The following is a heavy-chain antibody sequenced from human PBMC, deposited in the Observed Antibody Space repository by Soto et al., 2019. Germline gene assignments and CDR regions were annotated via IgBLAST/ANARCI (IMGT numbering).Heavy chain of an antibody. D-gene: IGHD6-19*01. CDR2: IFYTGDS. Sequence: PSETLSLTCTVSGDSISPYYWSWIRQPPGKGLEWIGYIFYTGDSNYNPSLKSRVSMSEDTSKNQFSLKLTSVTAADTAVYYCARYRRGCGWYYLDYWGQGTQVTVSS. V-gene: IGHV4-59*01. J-gene: IGHJ4*02. CDR3: ARYRRGCGWYYLDY. CDR1: GDSISPYY.